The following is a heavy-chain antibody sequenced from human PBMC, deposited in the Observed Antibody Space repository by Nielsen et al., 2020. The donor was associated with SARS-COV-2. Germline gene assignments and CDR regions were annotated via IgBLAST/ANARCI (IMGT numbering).Heavy chain of an antibody. D-gene: IGHD1-26*01. J-gene: IGHJ3*02. CDR2: ISYDGSNK. Sequence: GGSLRLSCAASGFTFSSYGMHWVRQAPGKGLEWVAVISYDGSNKYYADSVKGRFTISRDNSKNTLYLQMNSLRAEDTAVYYCAKGVSGSYLDAFDIWCQGTMVTVSS. V-gene: IGHV3-30*18. CDR3: AKGVSGSYLDAFDI. CDR1: GFTFSSYG.